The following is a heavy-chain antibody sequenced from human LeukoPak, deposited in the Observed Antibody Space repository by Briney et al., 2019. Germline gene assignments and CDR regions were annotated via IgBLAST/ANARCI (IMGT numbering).Heavy chain of an antibody. Sequence: GGSLRLSCPASGFTFSRYAMSWVRQAPGKGLEWVSTISGSGYRTYYADSVKGRFTISRDNAKNSLYLQMNSLRAEDTAVYYCAREGVGATPFDYWGQGTLVTVSS. CDR2: ISGSGYRT. J-gene: IGHJ4*02. CDR1: GFTFSRYA. V-gene: IGHV3-23*01. CDR3: AREGVGATPFDY. D-gene: IGHD1-26*01.